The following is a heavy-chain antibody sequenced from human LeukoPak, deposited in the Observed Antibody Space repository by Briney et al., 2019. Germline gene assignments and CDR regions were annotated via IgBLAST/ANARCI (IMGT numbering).Heavy chain of an antibody. CDR2: INTYNGNT. V-gene: IGHV1-18*01. Sequence: EASVKVSCKASGYTLNKFGMSWVRQAPGQGLEWLGWINTYNGNTKLGEKFRGRVTMTTDTSTSTVYMELTSLRTDDTAVYFCARNTPQHLKRFDYWGQGTLITVSS. D-gene: IGHD6-13*01. J-gene: IGHJ4*02. CDR3: ARNTPQHLKRFDY. CDR1: GYTLNKFG.